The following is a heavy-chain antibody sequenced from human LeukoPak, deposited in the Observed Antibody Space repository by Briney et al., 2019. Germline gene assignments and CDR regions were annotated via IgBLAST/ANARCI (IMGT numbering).Heavy chain of an antibody. CDR3: ARRPYYYDSSGYYFDY. CDR2: IYPGDSDT. V-gene: IGHV5-51*03. CDR1: GHSFTSYW. J-gene: IGHJ4*02. D-gene: IGHD3-22*01. Sequence: GESLKISCKGSGHSFTSYWIGWVRQMPGKGLEWMGIIYPGDSDTRYSPSFQGQVTISADKSISTAYLQWSSLKASDTAMYYCARRPYYYDSSGYYFDYWGQGTLVTVSS.